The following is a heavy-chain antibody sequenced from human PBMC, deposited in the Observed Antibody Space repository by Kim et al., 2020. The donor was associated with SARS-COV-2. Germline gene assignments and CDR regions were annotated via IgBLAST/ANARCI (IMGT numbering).Heavy chain of an antibody. CDR1: GGSISSGGYY. J-gene: IGHJ4*02. D-gene: IGHD3-22*01. CDR3: ASGEFYYDSSGIKQYYFDD. V-gene: IGHV4-31*03. Sequence: SETLSLTCTVSGGSISSGGYYWSWIRQHPGKGLEWLGYIYYSGSTYYNPSLKSRVTISVDTSKNQFSLRLSSVTAADTAVYYCASGEFYYDSSGIKQYYFDDWGQGTPVTVSS. CDR2: IYYSGST.